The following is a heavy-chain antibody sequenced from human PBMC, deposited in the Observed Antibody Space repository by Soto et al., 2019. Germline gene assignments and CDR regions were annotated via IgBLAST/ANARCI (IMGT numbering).Heavy chain of an antibody. CDR2: IIPIFGTA. J-gene: IGHJ4*02. CDR1: GGTFSSYA. CDR3: ASHYDSSGYYYRGLDY. Sequence: QVQLVQSGAEVKKPGSSVKVSCKASGGTFSSYAISWVRQAPGQGLEWMGGIIPIFGTADYAQKFQGRVTITADESTSAADMELSSLGSEDTAVYYCASHYDSSGYYYRGLDYWGQGTLVTVSS. V-gene: IGHV1-69*12. D-gene: IGHD3-22*01.